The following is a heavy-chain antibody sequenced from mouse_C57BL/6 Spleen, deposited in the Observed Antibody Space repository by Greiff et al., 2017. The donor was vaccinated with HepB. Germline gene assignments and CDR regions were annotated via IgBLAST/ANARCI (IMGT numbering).Heavy chain of an antibody. CDR3: VIYDGYLYYFDY. D-gene: IGHD2-3*01. J-gene: IGHJ2*01. CDR1: GYTFTDYN. V-gene: IGHV1-22*01. Sequence: VQLQQSGPELVKPGASVKMSCKASGYTFTDYNMHWVKQSHGKSLEWIGYINPNNGGTSYNQKFKGKATLTVNKSSSTAYMELRSLTSEDSAVYYCVIYDGYLYYFDYWGQGTPLTVSS. CDR2: INPNNGGT.